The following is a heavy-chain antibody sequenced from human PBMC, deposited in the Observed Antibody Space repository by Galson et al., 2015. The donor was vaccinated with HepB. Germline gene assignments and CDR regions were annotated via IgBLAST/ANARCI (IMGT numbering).Heavy chain of an antibody. CDR2: IWYDGSNK. J-gene: IGHJ4*02. D-gene: IGHD5-18*01. V-gene: IGHV3-33*01. CDR3: ARDVDTAMATDY. CDR1: GFTFSSYG. Sequence: SLRLSCAASGFTFSSYGMHWVRQAPGKGLEWVAVIWYDGSNKYYADSVKGRFTISRDNSKNTLYLQMNSLRAEDTAVYYCARDVDTAMATDYWGQGTLVTVSS.